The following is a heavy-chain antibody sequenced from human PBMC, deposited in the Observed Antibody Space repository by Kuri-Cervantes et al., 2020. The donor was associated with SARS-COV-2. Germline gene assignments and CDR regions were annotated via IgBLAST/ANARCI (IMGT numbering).Heavy chain of an antibody. CDR1: GFTFSSYG. CDR2: IWYDGSNK. J-gene: IGHJ6*02. CDR3: ARDSYYYGSGSYWYYYYGMDV. Sequence: LSLTCAASGFTFSSYGMHWVRQAPGKGLEWVAVIWYDGSNKYYADSVKGRFTISRDNSKNTLYLQMNSLRAEDTAVYYCARDSYYYGSGSYWYYYYGMDVWGQGTTVTVSS. D-gene: IGHD3-10*01. V-gene: IGHV3-33*01.